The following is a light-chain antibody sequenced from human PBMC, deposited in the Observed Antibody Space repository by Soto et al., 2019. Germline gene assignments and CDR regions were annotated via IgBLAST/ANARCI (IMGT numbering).Light chain of an antibody. CDR2: DAS. Sequence: EIVLTQSPGTLSLSPGERATLSCRASQSVSSSSLAWYQQKPGQAPRLVIYDASSRATGIPDRFSGSGSGTDFTLTISRLEPEDFAVYYCQQYGSSLFTFGPGTKVDIK. J-gene: IGKJ3*01. CDR3: QQYGSSLFT. V-gene: IGKV3-20*01. CDR1: QSVSSSS.